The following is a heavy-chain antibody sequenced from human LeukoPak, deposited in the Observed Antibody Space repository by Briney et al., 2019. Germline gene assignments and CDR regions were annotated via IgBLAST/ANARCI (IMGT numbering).Heavy chain of an antibody. V-gene: IGHV4-4*02. CDR1: GGSFSSNKW. D-gene: IGHD4-23*01. Sequence: PSESLSLTCAVSGGSFSSNKWWSWVRQPPGKGLEWIGEINHSESTNYNSSLKSRVTISIDKSKNQFSLKLSSVTAADTAVYYCARGGTLRWYTNWGQGTLVTVSS. CDR2: INHSEST. CDR3: ARGGTLRWYTN. J-gene: IGHJ4*02.